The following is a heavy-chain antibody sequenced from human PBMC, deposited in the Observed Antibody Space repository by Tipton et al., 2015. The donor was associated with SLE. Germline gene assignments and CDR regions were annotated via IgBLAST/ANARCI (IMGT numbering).Heavy chain of an antibody. CDR3: ARRPFRGYYNWFDP. D-gene: IGHD3-22*01. CDR1: GFTFSDYY. CDR2: ISSSGNTV. Sequence: GSLRLSCAASGFTFSDYYMTWIRQAPGKGLEWISSISSSGNTVYYADSVKGRFTISRDNAEKSLYLQMNSLRVEDTAVYFCARRPFRGYYNWFDPWGQGTLVTVSS. V-gene: IGHV3-11*04. J-gene: IGHJ5*02.